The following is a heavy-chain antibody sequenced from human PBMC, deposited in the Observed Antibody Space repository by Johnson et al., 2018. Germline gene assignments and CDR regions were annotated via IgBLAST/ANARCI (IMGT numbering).Heavy chain of an antibody. D-gene: IGHD2-8*01. CDR1: GFTFSSYS. Sequence: VQLVQSGGGLVKPGGSLRLSCAASGFTFSSYSMNWVRQAPGKGLEWVSSISSRSSYIYYADSVKGRFTISRDNAKNLLYLQMNSLRAEDTAVYYCARDPSQYWVYAIYDAFDIWGQGTMVTVSS. CDR3: ARDPSQYWVYAIYDAFDI. CDR2: ISSRSSYI. V-gene: IGHV3-21*01. J-gene: IGHJ3*02.